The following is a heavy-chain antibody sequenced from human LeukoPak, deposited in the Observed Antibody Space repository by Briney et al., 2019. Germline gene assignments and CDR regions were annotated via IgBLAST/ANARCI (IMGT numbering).Heavy chain of an antibody. CDR1: GYTFTGYY. CDR3: ARDRYYGSGSYPY. Sequence: GASVKVSCKASGYTFTGYYMHWVRQAPGQGLEWMGWINPNSGGTNYAQKFQGRVTMTRDTSISTAYMELSRLRSDDTAVYYCARDRYYGSGSYPYWGRGTLVTVSS. V-gene: IGHV1-2*02. CDR2: INPNSGGT. J-gene: IGHJ4*02. D-gene: IGHD3-10*01.